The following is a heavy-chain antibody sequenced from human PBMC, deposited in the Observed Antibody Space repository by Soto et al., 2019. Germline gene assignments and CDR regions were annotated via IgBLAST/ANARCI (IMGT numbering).Heavy chain of an antibody. V-gene: IGHV1-69*04. CDR2: IIPILGIA. Sequence: GASVKVSCKASGGTFSSYTISWVRQAPGQGLEWMGRIIPILGIANYAQKFQGRVTITADKSTSTAYMELSSLRSEDTAVYYCARDLPPKYCSGGSCYGYWGQGTLVTVSS. D-gene: IGHD2-15*01. CDR1: GGTFSSYT. J-gene: IGHJ4*02. CDR3: ARDLPPKYCSGGSCYGY.